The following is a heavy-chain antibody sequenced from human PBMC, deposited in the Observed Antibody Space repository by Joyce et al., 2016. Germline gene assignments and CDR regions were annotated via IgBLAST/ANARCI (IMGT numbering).Heavy chain of an antibody. CDR2: VYIQGIT. CDR1: GLSFDLHSF. V-gene: IGHV4-38-2*01. D-gene: IGHD5-18*01. J-gene: IGHJ2*01. CDR3: ARRPYNVHTPLGSDWYFDL. Sequence: QVQLQESGPGLVKPSETLSLTCGVSGLSFDLHSFWGWIRQPPGKGLEWIGNVYIQGITHYSPSLKSRVTRSMDTSKNQFSLNLNSVTAADTAVYFCARRPYNVHTPLGSDWYFDLWGRGTLVTVSS.